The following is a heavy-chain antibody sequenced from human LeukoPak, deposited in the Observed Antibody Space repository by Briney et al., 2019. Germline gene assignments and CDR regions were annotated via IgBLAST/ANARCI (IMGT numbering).Heavy chain of an antibody. Sequence: GGSLRLSCAASGFTFNNYYMSWVRKAPGKGLEWVANINQGGSEKYYVDSVKGRFTISRDNAKNSLYLQMNSLRAEDTALYYCARDRPGGGHDYWGQGTLVTVSS. J-gene: IGHJ4*02. V-gene: IGHV3-7*03. D-gene: IGHD2-15*01. CDR2: INQGGSEK. CDR3: ARDRPGGGHDY. CDR1: GFTFNNYY.